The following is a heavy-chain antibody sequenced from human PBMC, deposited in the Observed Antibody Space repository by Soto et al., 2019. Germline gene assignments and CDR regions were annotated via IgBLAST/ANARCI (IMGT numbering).Heavy chain of an antibody. Sequence: QVQLEQSGDEVKKPGSSVKVSCKASRVTFSKFIVTWVRQAPGLGLEWVGGIIPIFGTANYAQKFQGRVTITADESTSTSYMEVNNLRSEDTAVYYCVKVRYSSPMGYYYGLDVCGQGTTVTVSS. J-gene: IGHJ6*02. D-gene: IGHD6-19*01. CDR3: VKVRYSSPMGYYYGLDV. CDR2: IIPIFGTA. V-gene: IGHV1-69*01. CDR1: RVTFSKFI.